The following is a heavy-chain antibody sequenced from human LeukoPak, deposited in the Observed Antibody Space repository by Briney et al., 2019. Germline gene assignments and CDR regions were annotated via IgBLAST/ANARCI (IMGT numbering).Heavy chain of an antibody. D-gene: IGHD2-21*02. CDR1: GYTFTSYY. V-gene: IGHV1-46*01. Sequence: ASVKVSCKASGYTFTSYYMHWVRQAPGQGLEWMGIINPSGGSTSYAQKFQGRVTMTTDTSTSTAYMELRSLRSDDTAVYYCARDAYCGGDCATNDAFDIWGQGTMVTVSS. J-gene: IGHJ3*02. CDR2: INPSGGST. CDR3: ARDAYCGGDCATNDAFDI.